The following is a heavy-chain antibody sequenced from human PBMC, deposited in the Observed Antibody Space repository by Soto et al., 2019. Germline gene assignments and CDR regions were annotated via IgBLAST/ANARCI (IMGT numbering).Heavy chain of an antibody. CDR3: TTPDIVVVPAAYYYYGMDV. D-gene: IGHD2-2*01. CDR1: GFPFSNAW. Sequence: EVQLVESGGGLVKPGGSLRLSCAASGFPFSNAWMNWVRQAPGKGLEWVGRIKSKTDGGTTDYAAPVKGRFTISRDDSKNTLYLQMNSLKTEDTAVYYCTTPDIVVVPAAYYYYGMDVWGQGTTVTVSS. CDR2: IKSKTDGGTT. V-gene: IGHV3-15*07. J-gene: IGHJ6*02.